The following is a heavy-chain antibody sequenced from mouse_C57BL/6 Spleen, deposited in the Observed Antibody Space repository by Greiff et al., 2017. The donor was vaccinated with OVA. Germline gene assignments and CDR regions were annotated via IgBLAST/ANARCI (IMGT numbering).Heavy chain of an antibody. CDR2: IDPSDSYT. CDR1: GYTFTSYW. CDR3: ARRGSWGAMDY. J-gene: IGHJ4*01. Sequence: VKLQQPGAELVMPGASVKLSCKASGYTFTSYWMHWVKQRPGQGLEWIGEIDPSDSYTNYNQKFKGKSTLTVDKSSSTAYMQLSSLTSEDSAVYYCARRGSWGAMDYWGQGTSVTVSS. V-gene: IGHV1-69*01.